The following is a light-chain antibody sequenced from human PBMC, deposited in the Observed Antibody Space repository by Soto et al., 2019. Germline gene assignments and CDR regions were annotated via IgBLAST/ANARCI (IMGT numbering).Light chain of an antibody. Sequence: QSALTQPASVSGCPGQSITSSCTGTSSDVGGYNYVSWYQQHPGKAPKLMIFDVSKRPSGVPDRFSGSKSANTASLTISGLQAEDEADYYCCSYAGSHTYVFGTGTKVTVL. J-gene: IGLJ1*01. CDR3: CSYAGSHTYV. V-gene: IGLV2-11*01. CDR2: DVS. CDR1: SSDVGGYNY.